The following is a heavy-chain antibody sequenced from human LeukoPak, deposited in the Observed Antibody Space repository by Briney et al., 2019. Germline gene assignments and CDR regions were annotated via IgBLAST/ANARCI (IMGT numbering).Heavy chain of an antibody. CDR3: ARDLVGATYYYYMDV. J-gene: IGHJ6*03. Sequence: SVKVSCKASVGTFSSYAISWVRQAPGQGLEWMGGIIPIFGTANYAQKFQGRVTITADKSTSTAYMELSSLRSEDTAVYYCARDLVGATYYYYMDVWGKGTTVTVSS. D-gene: IGHD1-26*01. CDR2: IIPIFGTA. CDR1: VGTFSSYA. V-gene: IGHV1-69*06.